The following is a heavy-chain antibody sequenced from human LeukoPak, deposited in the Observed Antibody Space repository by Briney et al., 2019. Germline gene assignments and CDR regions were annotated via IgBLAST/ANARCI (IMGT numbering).Heavy chain of an antibody. D-gene: IGHD4-23*01. Sequence: GASVKVSSKASGYTFTSYAMHWVRQAPGQRLEWMGWINAGNGDTKYSQKFQGRVTITRDTSASTAYMELSSLRSEDTAVYYCARDRYGGNSDWFGPWGQGTLVTVSP. CDR1: GYTFTSYA. CDR2: INAGNGDT. J-gene: IGHJ5*02. CDR3: ARDRYGGNSDWFGP. V-gene: IGHV1-3*01.